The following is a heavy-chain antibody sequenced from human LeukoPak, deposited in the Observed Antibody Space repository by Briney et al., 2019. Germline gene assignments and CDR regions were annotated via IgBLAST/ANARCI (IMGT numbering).Heavy chain of an antibody. V-gene: IGHV1-69*13. Sequence: SVKVSCKASGYTFTSYDINWVRQAPGQGLEWMGGIIPIFGTANYAQKFQGRVTITADESTSTAYMELRSLRSDDTAVYYCARVGVGATEDYWGQGTLVTVSS. CDR2: IIPIFGTA. D-gene: IGHD1-26*01. J-gene: IGHJ4*02. CDR3: ARVGVGATEDY. CDR1: GYTFTSYD.